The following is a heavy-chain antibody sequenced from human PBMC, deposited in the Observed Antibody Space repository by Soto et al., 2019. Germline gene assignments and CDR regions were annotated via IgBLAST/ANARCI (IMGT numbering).Heavy chain of an antibody. CDR1: GGSFSGYY. J-gene: IGHJ6*02. V-gene: IGHV4-34*01. CDR3: ARGSRGMDV. CDR2: INHSGST. Sequence: SETLSLTCAVYGGSFSGYYWSWIRQPPGKGLEWIGEINHSGSTNYNPSLKSRVTISVDTSKNQFSLKLSSVTAADTAVYYRARGSRGMDVWGQGNTVTVSS.